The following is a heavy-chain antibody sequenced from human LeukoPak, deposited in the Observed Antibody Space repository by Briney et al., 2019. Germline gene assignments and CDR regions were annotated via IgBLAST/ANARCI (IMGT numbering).Heavy chain of an antibody. CDR2: ISGSGGSI. J-gene: IGHJ4*02. V-gene: IGHV3-23*01. CDR1: GFTFSGYA. CDR3: AKGDNMVVVTAIWTY. D-gene: IGHD2-21*02. Sequence: GGSLRLSCAASGFTFSGYAMSWVRQAPGKGLEWVSAISGSGGSIYYADSVKGRFTISRDNSKTTLYLQMNSLRAEDTAVYYCAKGDNMVVVTAIWTYWGQGTLVTVSS.